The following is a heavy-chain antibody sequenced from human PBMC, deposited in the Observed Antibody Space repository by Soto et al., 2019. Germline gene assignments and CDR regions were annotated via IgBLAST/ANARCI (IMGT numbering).Heavy chain of an antibody. CDR3: ARHRGYYDILTGYYTELNFDY. J-gene: IGHJ4*02. Sequence: TSETLSLTCTVSGGSISSSSYYWGWIRQPPGKGLEWIGSIYYSGSTYHNPSLKSRVTISVDTSKNQFSLRLSSVTAADTAVYYCARHRGYYDILTGYYTELNFDYWGQGTLVTISS. CDR1: GGSISSSSYY. V-gene: IGHV4-39*01. D-gene: IGHD3-9*01. CDR2: IYYSGST.